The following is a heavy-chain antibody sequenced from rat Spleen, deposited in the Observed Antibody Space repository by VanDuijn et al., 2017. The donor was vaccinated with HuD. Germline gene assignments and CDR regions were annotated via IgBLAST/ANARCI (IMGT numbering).Heavy chain of an antibody. J-gene: IGHJ2*01. CDR2: ISSGGST. V-gene: IGHV2S12*01. CDR3: ARRPFDY. CDR1: GFSLISNG. Sequence: QVQLKESGPGLVQPSQTLSLTCTVSGFSLISNGVSWVRQPPGKGLEWIAAISSGGSTYFNSVLKSRLSISRDTSKSQVFLKMNSLQTEDTAMYFCARRPFDYWGQGVMVTVSS.